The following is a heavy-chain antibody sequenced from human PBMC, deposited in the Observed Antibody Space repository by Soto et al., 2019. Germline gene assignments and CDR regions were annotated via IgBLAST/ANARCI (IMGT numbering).Heavy chain of an antibody. D-gene: IGHD3-10*01. CDR2: VNPIVSMS. CDR1: GDTFNFYS. J-gene: IGHJ4*02. V-gene: IGHV1-69*02. Sequence: ASVKVSCKASGDTFNFYSINWVRQAPGLGLEWMGRVNPIVSMSNYAQKFQGRVTMTADKSTSTAYMELSSLRSEDTAIYYCASSYGSGYRAFDYWGQGALVTVPS. CDR3: ASSYGSGYRAFDY.